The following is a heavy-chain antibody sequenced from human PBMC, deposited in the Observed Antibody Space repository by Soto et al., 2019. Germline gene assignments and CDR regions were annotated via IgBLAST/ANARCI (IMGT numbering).Heavy chain of an antibody. J-gene: IGHJ4*02. V-gene: IGHV3-15*07. CDR3: ATSVFGTNWDYFDC. D-gene: IGHD1-1*01. CDR1: GFIFDNAW. Sequence: GGSLRLSCTASGFIFDNAWMNWVRQTPGKGLEWVGRIKRKSDGGTADYAAPVKGRFTMSRDDSKNTVYLQMNSLKTEDTAIYYCATSVFGTNWDYFDCWGQGTLVTVSS. CDR2: IKRKSDGGTA.